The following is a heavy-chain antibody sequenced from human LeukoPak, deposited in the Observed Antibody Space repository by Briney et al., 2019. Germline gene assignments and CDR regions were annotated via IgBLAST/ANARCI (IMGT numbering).Heavy chain of an antibody. Sequence: PGGSLRLSCAASGFTFSSYGMHWVRQAPGKGLEWVAVIWYDGSNKYYADSVKGRFTISRDNSKNTLYLQMNSLRAEDTAVYYCAREGNPYGSGSYYNYWGQGTLVTVSS. CDR1: GFTFSSYG. CDR3: AREGNPYGSGSYYNY. V-gene: IGHV3-33*01. D-gene: IGHD3-10*01. CDR2: IWYDGSNK. J-gene: IGHJ4*02.